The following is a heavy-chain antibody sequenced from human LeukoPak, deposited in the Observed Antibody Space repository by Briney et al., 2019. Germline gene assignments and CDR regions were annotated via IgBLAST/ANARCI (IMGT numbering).Heavy chain of an antibody. CDR2: IKQDGSER. CDR1: GFTFSGFS. V-gene: IGHV3-7*01. J-gene: IGHJ4*02. D-gene: IGHD3-10*01. CDR3: ARAKGDMVRGVIPSYFDY. Sequence: GGSLRLSCAASGFTFSGFSMSWVRQSPTKGLEWVANIKQDGSERYYVDSVKGRFTISRDNAKNSLYLQMNSLRAEDTAVYYCARAKGDMVRGVIPSYFDYWGQGTLVTVSS.